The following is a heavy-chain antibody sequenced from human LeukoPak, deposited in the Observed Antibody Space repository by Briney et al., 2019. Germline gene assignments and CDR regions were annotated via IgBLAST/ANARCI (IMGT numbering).Heavy chain of an antibody. V-gene: IGHV4-39*07. J-gene: IGHJ5*02. CDR2: IFYSGST. CDR1: GGSISTSNYY. D-gene: IGHD3-16*01. Sequence: SETLSLTCTVSGGSISTSNYYWGWIRQPPGKGLEWIGNIFYSGSTYYSPSLKSRVTISLDTSKNQFSLNLTSVTAADTAVYYCARVGPFGMSSGYWFDPWGQGTLVTVSS. CDR3: ARVGPFGMSSGYWFDP.